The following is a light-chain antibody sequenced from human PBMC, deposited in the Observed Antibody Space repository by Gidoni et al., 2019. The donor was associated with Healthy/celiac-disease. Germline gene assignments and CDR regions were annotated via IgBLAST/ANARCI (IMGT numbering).Light chain of an antibody. CDR1: SSDVGSYNL. CDR3: CSYAGSSTFV. Sequence: LTQPASVSGSPGQSITISCTGTSSDVGSYNLVSWYQQHPGKAPKLMIYEGSKRPSGVSNRFSGSKSGNTASLTISGLQAEDEADYYCCSYAGSSTFVFGGGTKLTVL. V-gene: IGLV2-23*03. CDR2: EGS. J-gene: IGLJ2*01.